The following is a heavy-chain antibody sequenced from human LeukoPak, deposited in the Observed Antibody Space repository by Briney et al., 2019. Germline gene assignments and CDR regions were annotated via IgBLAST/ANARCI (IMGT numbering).Heavy chain of an antibody. D-gene: IGHD1-26*01. CDR3: ARASGSYHDAFDI. V-gene: IGHV4-39*01. CDR1: GGSISNSIYY. CDR2: IYYSGST. J-gene: IGHJ3*02. Sequence: SSETLSLTCTVSGGSISNSIYYWGWIRQPPGKGLEWIGSIYYSGSTYYNPSLKSRVTVSVDTSKNRFSVKLSSVTAADTAVYYCARASGSYHDAFDIWGQGTMVTVSS.